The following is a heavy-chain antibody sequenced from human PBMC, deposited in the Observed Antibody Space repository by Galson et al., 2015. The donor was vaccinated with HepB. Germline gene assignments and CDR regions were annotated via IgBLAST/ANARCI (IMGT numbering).Heavy chain of an antibody. CDR2: IRSKAYGGTT. D-gene: IGHD2-2*02. CDR1: GFTFGDYA. V-gene: IGHV3-49*03. CDR3: TRELAVVPAAIAQY. Sequence: SLRLSCAASGFTFGDYAMSWFRQAPGKGLEWVGFIRSKAYGGTTEYAASVKGRFTISRDDSKSIAYLQMNSLKTEDTAVYYCTRELAVVPAAIAQYWGQGTLVTVSS. J-gene: IGHJ4*02.